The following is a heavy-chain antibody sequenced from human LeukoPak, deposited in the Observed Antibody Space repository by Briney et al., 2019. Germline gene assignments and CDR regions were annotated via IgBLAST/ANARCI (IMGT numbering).Heavy chain of an antibody. CDR3: ARPGDHGDYFDY. Sequence: ASVKVSCKASGYIFTKYPTHWVRQAPGQRLEWMGYINSGNGHTKYSQRFQGRVTMTRDTSASTAYMELTSLTSEDTAVYYCARPGDHGDYFDYWGQGTVVSVSS. J-gene: IGHJ4*02. D-gene: IGHD4-17*01. V-gene: IGHV1-3*04. CDR1: GYIFTKYP. CDR2: INSGNGHT.